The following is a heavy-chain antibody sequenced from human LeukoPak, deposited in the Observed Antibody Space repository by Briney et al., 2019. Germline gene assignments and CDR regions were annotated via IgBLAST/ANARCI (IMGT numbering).Heavy chain of an antibody. J-gene: IGHJ4*02. Sequence: GGSLRLSCAASGFTFSSYWMSWVRQAPGKGLEWVANIKQDGSEKYYVDSVKGRFTISRDNAKNSLYLQMNSLRAEDTAVYYCVKGSSDSRPYYFDSWGQGTLVTVSS. V-gene: IGHV3-7*03. D-gene: IGHD3-22*01. CDR3: VKGSSDSRPYYFDS. CDR2: IKQDGSEK. CDR1: GFTFSSYW.